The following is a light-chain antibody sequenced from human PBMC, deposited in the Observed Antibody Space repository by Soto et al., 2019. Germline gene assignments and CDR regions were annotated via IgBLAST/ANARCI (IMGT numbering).Light chain of an antibody. CDR1: TNDVGGYNY. V-gene: IGLV2-14*01. CDR2: EVS. CDR3: SSYTGSSTVI. J-gene: IGLJ2*01. Sequence: QSALTQPASVSGSPGQSITLSCTGTTNDVGGYNYVSWYQQHPAKAPKLMIYEVSNRPSGVSDRFSGSKSGNTASLTISGLQAEDEADDYCSSYTGSSTVIFGGGTKLTVL.